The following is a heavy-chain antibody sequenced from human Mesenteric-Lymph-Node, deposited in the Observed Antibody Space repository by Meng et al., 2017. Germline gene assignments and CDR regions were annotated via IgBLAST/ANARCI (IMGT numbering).Heavy chain of an antibody. CDR2: IYYSGST. CDR3: ASRVGATGYFDY. Sequence: SETLSLTCTVSGGSISSGGYYWIWIRQHPGKGLEWIGYIYYSGSTYYNPSLKSRVTITVDTSKNQFSLTLSSVTAADTAEYYCASRVGATGYFDYWGQGTLVTVSS. J-gene: IGHJ4*02. D-gene: IGHD1-26*01. V-gene: IGHV4-31*03. CDR1: GGSISSGGYY.